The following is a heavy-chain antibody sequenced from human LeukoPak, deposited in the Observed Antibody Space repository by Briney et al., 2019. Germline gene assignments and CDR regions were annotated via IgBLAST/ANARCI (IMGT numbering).Heavy chain of an antibody. CDR3: AKARYYYESSGDLDY. V-gene: IGHV3-23*01. Sequence: GGTLRLSCAASGFTFSSYGMSWVRQAPGKGLEWVSAISGSGGSTYYADSVKGRFTISRDNSKNTLYVQMKSLRAEDTAVYYCAKARYYYESSGDLDYWGQGTLVTVSS. D-gene: IGHD3-22*01. CDR1: GFTFSSYG. J-gene: IGHJ4*02. CDR2: ISGSGGST.